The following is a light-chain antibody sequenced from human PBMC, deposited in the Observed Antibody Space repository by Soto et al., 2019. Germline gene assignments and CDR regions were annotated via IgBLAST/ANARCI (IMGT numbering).Light chain of an antibody. J-gene: IGKJ4*01. V-gene: IGKV3-20*01. CDR2: GAS. CDR3: QQYGSSPLT. CDR1: QSVSSTY. Sequence: EIVLTQSPRTLSLSPGERATLSCRASQSVSSTYLAWYQQKPGQAPRLLIYGASSRATGIPDRFSGSGSGTDFTLTIRRLEPEDFAVYYCQQYGSSPLTFGGGTKVEIK.